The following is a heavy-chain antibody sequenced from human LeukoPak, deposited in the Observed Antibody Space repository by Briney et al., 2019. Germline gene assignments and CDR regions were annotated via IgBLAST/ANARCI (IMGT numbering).Heavy chain of an antibody. V-gene: IGHV3-74*01. CDR2: INRDGSST. Sequence: GGSLRLSCAASGFTFSSYWMYWVRQAPGKGLVWVSRINRDGSSTSYAASVKGRFTISRDNAKNTLYLQMNSLRAEDTAVYYCARGGYYYDSSGYYYSPDYWGQGTLVTVSS. CDR1: GFTFSSYW. D-gene: IGHD3-22*01. CDR3: ARGGYYYDSSGYYYSPDY. J-gene: IGHJ4*02.